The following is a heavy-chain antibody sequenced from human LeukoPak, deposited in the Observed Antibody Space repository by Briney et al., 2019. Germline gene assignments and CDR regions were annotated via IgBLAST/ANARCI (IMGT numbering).Heavy chain of an antibody. D-gene: IGHD7-27*01. V-gene: IGHV3-23*01. CDR3: AKSKNLGISGAFDY. J-gene: IGHJ4*02. Sequence: GGSLRLSCAASGFTFSSYAMSWVRQAPGKGLEWVSTLSGNGVTTYYADSVRGRFTISRDNSNDTLYLQMNSLRAEDTAVYYCAKSKNLGISGAFDYWGQGTLVTVSS. CDR2: LSGNGVTT. CDR1: GFTFSSYA.